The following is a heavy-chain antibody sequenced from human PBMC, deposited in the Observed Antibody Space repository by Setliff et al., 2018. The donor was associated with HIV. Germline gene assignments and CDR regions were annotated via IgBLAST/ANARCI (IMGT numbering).Heavy chain of an antibody. CDR2: IYYSGST. Sequence: SETLSLTCTVSGGSISSSSYYWGWIRQPPGKGLEWIGSIYYSGSTYYNPSLKSRVTISVDTSKNHFSLKLNSVTAADTAVYFCARPTTGVGRGAAFDIWGQGTMVTVSS. CDR1: GGSISSSSYY. V-gene: IGHV4-39*02. CDR3: ARPTTGVGRGAAFDI. J-gene: IGHJ3*02. D-gene: IGHD2-8*01.